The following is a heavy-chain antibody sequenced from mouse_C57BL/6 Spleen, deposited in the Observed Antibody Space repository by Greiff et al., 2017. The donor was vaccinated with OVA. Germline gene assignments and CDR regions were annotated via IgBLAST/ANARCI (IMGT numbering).Heavy chain of an antibody. J-gene: IGHJ4*01. CDR3: ARIDSSGFYYYAMDY. Sequence: EVKLMESGGGLVKPGGSLKLSCAASGFTFSDYGMHWVRQAPEKGLEWVAYISSGSSTIYYADTVKGRFTISRDNAKNTLFLQMTSLRSEDTAMYYCARIDSSGFYYYAMDYWGQGTSVTVSS. CDR1: GFTFSDYG. CDR2: ISSGSSTI. V-gene: IGHV5-17*01. D-gene: IGHD3-2*02.